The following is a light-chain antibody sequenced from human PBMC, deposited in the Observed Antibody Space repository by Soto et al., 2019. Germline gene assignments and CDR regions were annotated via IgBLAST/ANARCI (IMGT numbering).Light chain of an antibody. CDR3: SSYADSNSYV. V-gene: IGLV2-8*01. J-gene: IGLJ1*01. CDR1: SSDVGGYNY. Sequence: QSALTQPPSASGSPGQSVTISCTGTSSDVGGYNYVYWYQQHPGKAPKLMIYEVTKRPSGVPDRFSGSKSGNTASLTVSGLQAEDEAEYYCSSYADSNSYVFGTGTKLTVL. CDR2: EVT.